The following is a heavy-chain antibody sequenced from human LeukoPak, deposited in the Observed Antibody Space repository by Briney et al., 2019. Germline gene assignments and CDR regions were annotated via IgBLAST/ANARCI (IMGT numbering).Heavy chain of an antibody. CDR2: IYHSGST. V-gene: IGHV4-30-2*01. D-gene: IGHD2-21*01. CDR3: ARVLRPYCGGDCYL. Sequence: PSETLSLTCTVSGGSISSGGYYWSWIRQPPGKGLEWIGYIYHSGSTYYNPSLKSRVTISVDRSKNQFSLKLSSVTAADTAVYYCARVLRPYCGGDCYLWGQGTLVTVSS. CDR1: GGSISSGGYY. J-gene: IGHJ4*02.